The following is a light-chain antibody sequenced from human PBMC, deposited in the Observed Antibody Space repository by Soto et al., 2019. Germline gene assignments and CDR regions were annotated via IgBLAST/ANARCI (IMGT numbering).Light chain of an antibody. Sequence: QTVVTQEPSFSVSPGGTVTLTCGLSSGSVSTSYYPSWYQQTPGQAPRPLVYNTDTRSSGVPDRFSGSILGNKAALTITGAQADDESDYYCVLYMGSGSWVFGGGTQLPVL. CDR1: SGSVSTSYY. CDR3: VLYMGSGSWV. J-gene: IGLJ3*02. V-gene: IGLV8-61*01. CDR2: NTD.